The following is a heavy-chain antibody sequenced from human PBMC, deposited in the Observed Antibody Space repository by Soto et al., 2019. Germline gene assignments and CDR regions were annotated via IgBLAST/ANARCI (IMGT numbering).Heavy chain of an antibody. D-gene: IGHD6-6*01. Sequence: EVQLVESGGGLVQPGGSLRLSCTASGFTFRTYWMSWFRQAPGKGLEWVANIKEDGRGKYYVDSVKGRFTISRDNAKNSLYLQMNSLRAEATAVYYCARVGDGYSSSSTDYWGQGTLVTVSS. CDR1: GFTFRTYW. J-gene: IGHJ4*02. CDR3: ARVGDGYSSSSTDY. V-gene: IGHV3-7*05. CDR2: IKEDGRGK.